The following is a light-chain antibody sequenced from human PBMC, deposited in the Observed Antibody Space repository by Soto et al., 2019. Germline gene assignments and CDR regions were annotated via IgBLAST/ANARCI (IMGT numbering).Light chain of an antibody. Sequence: DIQITPAPSTLSASVGARVTIICRASQSISTWLAWYQQKPGKAPKLLIYKASSSESGVPSRFSGSGFGTEFALTISNLQPEDSATYYCQQYDTYTGAFGQGT. CDR3: QQYDTYTGA. J-gene: IGKJ1*01. CDR1: QSISTW. V-gene: IGKV1-5*03. CDR2: KAS.